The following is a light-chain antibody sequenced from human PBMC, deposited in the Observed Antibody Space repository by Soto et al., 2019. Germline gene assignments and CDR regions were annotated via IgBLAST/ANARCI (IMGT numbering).Light chain of an antibody. Sequence: QSVLTQPASVSGSPGQSITISCNRSSSDVGGYNYVSWYRHLPGKAPELMIFDVSNRPSGLSDRFSGSKSGNTASLTISGLQADDEADYYCSSYTNSGTYVFGTGTKVTVL. CDR3: SSYTNSGTYV. CDR1: SSDVGGYNY. J-gene: IGLJ1*01. CDR2: DVS. V-gene: IGLV2-14*03.